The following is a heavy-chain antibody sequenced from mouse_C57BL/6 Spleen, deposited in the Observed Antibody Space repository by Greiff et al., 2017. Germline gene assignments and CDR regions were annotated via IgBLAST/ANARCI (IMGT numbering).Heavy chain of an antibody. CDR2: IDPETGGT. CDR1: GYTFTDYE. D-gene: IGHD3-2*02. CDR3: TRWGASGHFDY. V-gene: IGHV1-15*01. J-gene: IGHJ2*01. Sequence: VQLQQSGAELVRPGASVTLSCKASGYTFTDYEMHWVKQTPVHGLEWIGAIDPETGGTAYNQKFKGKAILTADKSSSTAYMELRSLTSEDSAFYYCTRWGASGHFDYWGQGTTLTVSS.